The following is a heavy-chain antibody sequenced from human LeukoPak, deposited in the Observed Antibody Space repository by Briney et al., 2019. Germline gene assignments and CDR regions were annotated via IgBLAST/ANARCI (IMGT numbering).Heavy chain of an antibody. V-gene: IGHV3-21*01. CDR3: ARGGYSSSWYPPPWFDP. J-gene: IGHJ5*02. Sequence: PGGSLRRSCAASGFTFSSYSTNWVAQAPGKGRKGFSSISSSSNYLYYADSVKGRFTISRDHAKNSLYMQMNSLRAEDTAVYYCARGGYSSSWYPPPWFDPWGQGTLVTVSS. CDR2: ISSSSNYL. CDR1: GFTFSSYS. D-gene: IGHD6-13*01.